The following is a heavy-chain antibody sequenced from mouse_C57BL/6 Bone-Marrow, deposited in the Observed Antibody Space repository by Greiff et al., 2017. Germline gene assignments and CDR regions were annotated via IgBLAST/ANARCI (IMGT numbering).Heavy chain of an antibody. CDR2: IYPGSSRH. CDR1: GYTFTSYW. D-gene: IGHD1-1*01. J-gene: IGHJ3*01. Sequence: QVQLKQPGAELVKPGASVKISCKASGYTFTSYWITWVKLSPGTGLEWIGDIYPGSSRHSYNEKFKRKATQTVDTSSSTAYMQLSSLTSEDSAVYYCARSIYGSSGLAYWGQGTLVTVSA. V-gene: IGHV1-55*01. CDR3: ARSIYGSSGLAY.